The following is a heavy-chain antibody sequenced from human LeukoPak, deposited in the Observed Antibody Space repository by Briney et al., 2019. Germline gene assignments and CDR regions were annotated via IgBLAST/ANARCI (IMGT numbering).Heavy chain of an antibody. Sequence: SVKVSCKASGGTFSSYAISWVRQAPGQGLEWMGGIIPIFGTANYAQKFQGRVTITADESTSTAYMELSSLRSEDTAVYYCARDSACGDFYINYFDYWGQGTLVTVSS. J-gene: IGHJ4*02. CDR2: IIPIFGTA. CDR3: ARDSACGDFYINYFDY. D-gene: IGHD2-21*02. CDR1: GGTFSSYA. V-gene: IGHV1-69*13.